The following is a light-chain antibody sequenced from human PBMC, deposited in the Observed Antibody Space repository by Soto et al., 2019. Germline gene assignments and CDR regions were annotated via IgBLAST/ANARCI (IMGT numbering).Light chain of an antibody. CDR1: QSVSSY. J-gene: IGKJ4*01. CDR2: DAS. V-gene: IGKV3-11*01. Sequence: EIVLTQSPATLSLSPGERATLSCRASQSVSSYLAWYQQKPGQAPRLLIYDASNRATGIPARSSGSGSGTDFTLTISSLEPEDFAVYYCQQRSNFFGGGTKVEIK. CDR3: QQRSNF.